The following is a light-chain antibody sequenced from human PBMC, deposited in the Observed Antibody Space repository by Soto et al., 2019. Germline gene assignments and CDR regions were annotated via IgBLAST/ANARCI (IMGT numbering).Light chain of an antibody. CDR3: EQSYSTSWT. CDR1: QSISSN. CDR2: AAS. J-gene: IGKJ1*01. V-gene: IGKV1-39*01. Sequence: DIQMTQSPSSLSASVGDRVTITCRASQSISSNLNWHQQKPGKPPKLLIAAASSVQSGVPSRFSGSGSGTDFTLTISSLQPEDFATYYCEQSYSTSWTFGQGTKVDI.